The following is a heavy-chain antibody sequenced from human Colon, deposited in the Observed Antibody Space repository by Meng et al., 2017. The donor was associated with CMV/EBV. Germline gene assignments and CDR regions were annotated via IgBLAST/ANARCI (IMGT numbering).Heavy chain of an antibody. CDR2: INSDGPTL. J-gene: IGHJ1*01. D-gene: IGHD5-18*01. CDR3: ARPTSPSYSDFVLV. Sequence: SGFTFSNYWMPWVRQVPGKGIVWGARINSDGPTLTYADSVRGRFTVSRDNTKNTLYLQMTNLRGEDTALYYCARPTSPSYSDFVLVWGQGTLVTVSS. V-gene: IGHV3-74*03. CDR1: GFTFSNYW.